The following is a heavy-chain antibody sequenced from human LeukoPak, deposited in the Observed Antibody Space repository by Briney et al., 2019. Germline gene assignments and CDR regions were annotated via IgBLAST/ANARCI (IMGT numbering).Heavy chain of an antibody. V-gene: IGHV5-51*01. CDR2: SFPSDSGT. Sequence: GESLKISAMCSGDNFIKDWIVWVGHMRGKGLEWMGTSFPSDSGTSYRPSFQGQVTILADKSIGTAYLQWSSLKASDTAMYYCATAVGSSGWSFDNWGQGTLVTVSS. CDR3: ATAVGSSGWSFDN. J-gene: IGHJ4*02. D-gene: IGHD6-13*01. CDR1: GDNFIKDW.